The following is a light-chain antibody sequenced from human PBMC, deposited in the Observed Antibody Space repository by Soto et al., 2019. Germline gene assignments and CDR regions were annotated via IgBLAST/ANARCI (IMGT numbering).Light chain of an antibody. CDR3: CSCAGSLVV. J-gene: IGLJ2*01. CDR1: SSDVGSYD. V-gene: IGLV2-23*01. CDR2: EGS. Sequence: QSVLTQPASVSGSPGQSITISCTGTSSDVGSYDSWYQQHPGKAPKLMIYEGSKRPSGVSNRFSGSKSGNTASLTISGLQSEDEADYYCCSCAGSLVVFGGGTQLTVL.